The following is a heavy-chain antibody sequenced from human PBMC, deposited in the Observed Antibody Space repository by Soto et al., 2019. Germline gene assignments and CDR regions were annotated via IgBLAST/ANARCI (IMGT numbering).Heavy chain of an antibody. Sequence: QVQLVQSGAEVKKPGASVKVSCKASGYTFTSYGISWVRQAPGQGLEWMGWISAYNGNTNYAQKIQGRVTMTTDTSPSTAYMELRSLRSGDTAVYSCARDGLVAARASFDPWGQGTLVTVSS. CDR3: ARDGLVAARASFDP. D-gene: IGHD6-6*01. V-gene: IGHV1-18*01. J-gene: IGHJ5*02. CDR2: ISAYNGNT. CDR1: GYTFTSYG.